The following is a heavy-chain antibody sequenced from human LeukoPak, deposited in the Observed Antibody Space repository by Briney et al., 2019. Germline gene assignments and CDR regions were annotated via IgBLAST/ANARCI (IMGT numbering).Heavy chain of an antibody. V-gene: IGHV3-11*04. J-gene: IGHJ4*02. Sequence: PGGSLRLSCVASGFTFSDYYMSWIRQAPGKGLGWVSYISSSGSTIYYADSVKGRFTISRDNAQNSLYLQMNSLRAEDTAVYYCARDPTKTGTTYNYWGQGTLVTVSS. CDR3: ARDPTKTGTTYNY. D-gene: IGHD1-7*01. CDR2: ISSSGSTI. CDR1: GFTFSDYY.